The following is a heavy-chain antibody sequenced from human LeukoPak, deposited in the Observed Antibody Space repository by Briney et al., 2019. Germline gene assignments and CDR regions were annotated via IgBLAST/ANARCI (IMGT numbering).Heavy chain of an antibody. CDR3: ARGRLNF. D-gene: IGHD5-12*01. V-gene: IGHV3-7*01. J-gene: IGHJ4*02. CDR1: GFTFSNYW. Sequence: GGSLRLSCAASGFTFSNYWMTWVRQTPGKGLEWMAIKKQDGSEKYYVDSVKGRFTISRDNAKNSLYLQMNSLSAEDTAVYYCARGRLNFWGQGTLVTVSS. CDR2: KKQDGSEK.